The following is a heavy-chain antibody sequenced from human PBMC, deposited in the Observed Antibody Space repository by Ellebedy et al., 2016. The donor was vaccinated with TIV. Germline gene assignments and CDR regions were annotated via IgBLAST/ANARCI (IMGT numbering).Heavy chain of an antibody. J-gene: IGHJ3*02. V-gene: IGHV5-51*01. Sequence: GESLKISXKGSGYSFTSYWIGWVRQMPGKGLEWMGIIYPGDSDTRYSPSFQGQVTISADESISTAYLQWSSLKASDTAMYYCARQQWRDAFDIWGQGTMVTVSS. CDR1: GYSFTSYW. CDR3: ARQQWRDAFDI. CDR2: IYPGDSDT. D-gene: IGHD6-19*01.